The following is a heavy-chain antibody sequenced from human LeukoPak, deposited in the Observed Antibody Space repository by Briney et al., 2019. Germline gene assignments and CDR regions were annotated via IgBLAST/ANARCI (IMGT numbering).Heavy chain of an antibody. CDR1: GFTFSSYS. J-gene: IGHJ4*02. CDR2: ISSSSSTI. V-gene: IGHV3-48*01. CDR3: ARAGSGYYYGHYFDY. Sequence: PGGSLRLSCAASGFTFSSYSMNWVRQAPGKGLEWVSYISSSSSTIYYADSVKGRFTISRDNAKNSLYLQMNSLRAEDTAVYYCARAGSGYYYGHYFDYWGQGTLVTVSS. D-gene: IGHD3-22*01.